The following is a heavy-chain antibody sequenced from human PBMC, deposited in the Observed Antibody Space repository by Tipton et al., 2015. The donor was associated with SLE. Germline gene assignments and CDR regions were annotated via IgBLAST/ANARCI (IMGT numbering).Heavy chain of an antibody. D-gene: IGHD3-10*01. J-gene: IGHJ3*02. CDR1: GGSISSGSYY. V-gene: IGHV4-61*01. CDR2: IYFSGSS. Sequence: TLSLTCTVSGGSISSGSYYWTWIRQPAGKGLEWIGNIYFSGSSNYNPSLKSRVSTSVDPSKNQFSLKLSSVTAADTAVYYCARGQWDLLNSFDIWGQGTMVTVSS. CDR3: ARGQWDLLNSFDI.